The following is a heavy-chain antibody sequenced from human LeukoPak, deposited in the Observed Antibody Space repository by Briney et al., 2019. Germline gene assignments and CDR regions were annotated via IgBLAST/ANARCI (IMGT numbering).Heavy chain of an antibody. J-gene: IGHJ4*02. V-gene: IGHV3-23*01. CDR2: ISGSGGST. CDR3: AKGPWDYGGEFDY. Sequence: GGSLRLSCAASGFTFSSYAVSWVRQAPGKGLECVSLISGSGGSTYYADSVKGRFTISRDNSKNTLYLQMNGLRAEDTAVYYCAKGPWDYGGEFDYWGQGTLVTVSS. D-gene: IGHD4-23*01. CDR1: GFTFSSYA.